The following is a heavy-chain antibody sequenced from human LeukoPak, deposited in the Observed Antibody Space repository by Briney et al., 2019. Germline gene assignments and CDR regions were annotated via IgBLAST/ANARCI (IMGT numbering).Heavy chain of an antibody. Sequence: GGSLRLSCAASGFTFSSYAMHWVRQAPGKGLEWVAVISYDGSNKYYADSVKGRFTISRDNSKNTLYLQMNSLRAEDTAVYYCARDYYGSGSPSYYFDYWGQGTLVTVSS. CDR1: GFTFSSYA. V-gene: IGHV3-30-3*01. CDR3: ARDYYGSGSPSYYFDY. CDR2: ISYDGSNK. J-gene: IGHJ4*02. D-gene: IGHD3-10*01.